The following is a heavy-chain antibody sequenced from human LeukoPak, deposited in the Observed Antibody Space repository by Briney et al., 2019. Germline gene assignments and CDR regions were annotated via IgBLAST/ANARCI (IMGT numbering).Heavy chain of an antibody. CDR1: GGTFSSYA. Sequence: GASVKVSCKASGGTFSSYAISWVRQAPGQGLEWMGGIIPIFGTANYAQKFQGRVTMTRDTSTSTVYMELSSLRSEDTAVYYCARDSAGATPWYFDYWGQGTLVTVSS. CDR2: IIPIFGTA. CDR3: ARDSAGATPWYFDY. V-gene: IGHV1-69*05. D-gene: IGHD1-26*01. J-gene: IGHJ4*02.